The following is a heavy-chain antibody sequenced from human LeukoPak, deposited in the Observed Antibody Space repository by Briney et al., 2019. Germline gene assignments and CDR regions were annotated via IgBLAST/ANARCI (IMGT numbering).Heavy chain of an antibody. Sequence: SVKVSCKASGYTFTGYYMHWVRQAPGQGLEWMGGIIPIFGTANYAQKFQGRVTITAAKSTSTAYMELSSLRSEDTAVYYCAELGITMIGGVWGKGTTVTISS. J-gene: IGHJ6*04. V-gene: IGHV1-69*06. D-gene: IGHD3-10*02. CDR1: GYTFTGYY. CDR2: IIPIFGTA. CDR3: AELGITMIGGV.